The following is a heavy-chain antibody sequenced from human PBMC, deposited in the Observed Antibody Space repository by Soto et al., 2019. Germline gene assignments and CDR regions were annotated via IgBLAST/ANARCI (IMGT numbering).Heavy chain of an antibody. CDR2: IYPSDSET. CDR1: GYSFTSYL. Sequence: GESLKISCKGSGYSFTSYLIGWVRQIPGRGLEWMGIIYPSDSETRYSPSFQGQVTISADKSINTAYLQWSSLKASDTAMYYCARHIRLGSYYFDYWGQGALVTVSS. CDR3: ARHIRLGSYYFDY. V-gene: IGHV5-51*01. D-gene: IGHD3-10*01. J-gene: IGHJ4*02.